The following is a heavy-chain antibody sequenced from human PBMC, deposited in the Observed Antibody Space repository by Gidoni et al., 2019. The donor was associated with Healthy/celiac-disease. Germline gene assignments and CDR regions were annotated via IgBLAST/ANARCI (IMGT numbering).Heavy chain of an antibody. D-gene: IGHD6-19*01. CDR3: ANAIAVAAFFDY. Sequence: EVQLLGSGGGLVQPGGSLRLSCAASGFTFSSYAMVCVRQAPGKELEGVSAISGSSGSTYYADSVKARFTISRDNSKNTLYLQMNSRRAEDTAVYYCANAIAVAAFFDYWGQGTLVTVSS. V-gene: IGHV3-23*01. J-gene: IGHJ4*02. CDR2: ISGSSGST. CDR1: GFTFSSYA.